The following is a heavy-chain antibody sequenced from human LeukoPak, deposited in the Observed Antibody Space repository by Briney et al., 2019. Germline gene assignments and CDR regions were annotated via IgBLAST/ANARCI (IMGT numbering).Heavy chain of an antibody. J-gene: IGHJ4*02. CDR3: AREWESSGSIDY. CDR2: ISAYNGNT. V-gene: IGHV1-18*01. CDR1: GYTFTSYG. D-gene: IGHD6-19*01. Sequence: ASVKVSCKASGYTFTSYGISWVRQAPGQGLEWMGWISAYNGNTNYAQKLQGRVTMTTDTSTSTVYMELSSLRSEDTAVYYCAREWESSGSIDYWGQGTLVTVSS.